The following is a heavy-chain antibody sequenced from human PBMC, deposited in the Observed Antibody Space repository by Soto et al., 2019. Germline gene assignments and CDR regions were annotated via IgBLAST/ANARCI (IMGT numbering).Heavy chain of an antibody. CDR1: GFTVSSNY. J-gene: IGHJ6*03. CDR2: IYSGGST. Sequence: PGGSLRLSCAASGFTVSSNYMSWVRQAPGKGLEWVSVIYSGGSTYYADSVKGRFTISRDNSKNTLYLQINSLRAEDTAVYYCARAAGGVHYYYMDVWGKGTTVTVSS. V-gene: IGHV3-66*01. D-gene: IGHD1-26*01. CDR3: ARAAGGVHYYYMDV.